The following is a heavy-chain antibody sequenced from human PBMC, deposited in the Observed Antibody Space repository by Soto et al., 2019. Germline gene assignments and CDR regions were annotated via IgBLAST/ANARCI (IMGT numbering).Heavy chain of an antibody. CDR3: ASGAPSRY. CDR2: IYNSGTT. J-gene: IGHJ4*02. Sequence: QMQLQEPGPGLVKASETLSLTCSVSGGSFSNYYWGWIRQAPGKGLEWIGSIYNSGTTNYNPSLKSRVIISIESSKSQFSLRLNSVTVADSAVYYCASGAPSRYWGQGVLVTVSS. D-gene: IGHD4-17*01. CDR1: GGSFSNYY. V-gene: IGHV4-4*08.